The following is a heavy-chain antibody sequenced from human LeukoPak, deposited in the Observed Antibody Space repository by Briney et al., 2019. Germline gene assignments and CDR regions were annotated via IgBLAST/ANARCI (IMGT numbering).Heavy chain of an antibody. CDR3: ARIAKGVGVDY. CDR1: GFTFSDHY. V-gene: IGHV3-72*01. J-gene: IGHJ4*02. CDR2: TRKKTNSYTT. D-gene: IGHD2-15*01. Sequence: GSPRLSCAASGFTFSDHYMDWVRQAPGKGLEWVGRTRKKTNSYTTEYAASGKGRFSISRDDLKNSLYLQMNSLKIEDTAVYYCARIAKGVGVDYWGQGTLVTVSS.